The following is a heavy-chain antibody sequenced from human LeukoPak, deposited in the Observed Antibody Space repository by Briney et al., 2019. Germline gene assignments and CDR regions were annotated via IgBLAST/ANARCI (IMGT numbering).Heavy chain of an antibody. D-gene: IGHD6-19*01. CDR1: GGSISSYY. CDR3: ARSGPLAVAGVDY. CDR2: IYSSGNT. J-gene: IGHJ4*02. Sequence: SETLSLTCIVSGGSISSYYWSWIRQPAGKGLEWIGRIYSSGNTNYNPSLKSRVTILVDKSKNHFSLKLSSVTAADTAVYYCARSGPLAVAGVDYWAEGTLVTVSS. V-gene: IGHV4-4*07.